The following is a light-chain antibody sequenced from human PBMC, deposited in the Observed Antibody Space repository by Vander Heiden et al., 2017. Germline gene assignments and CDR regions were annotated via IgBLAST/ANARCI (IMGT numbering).Light chain of an antibody. CDR3: QQYYTNPPT. J-gene: IGKJ4*01. V-gene: IGKV4-1*01. CDR1: QSVLYTSKNKNC. Sequence: DLVMTQSPDSLTVSLGERATINCKSSQSVLYTSKNKNCLAWYQQRPGQPPKLLIYWASTRESGVPDRYSGSGSGTDFTLTISSLQAEDVAIYYCQQYYTNPPTFGGGTKVEIK. CDR2: WAS.